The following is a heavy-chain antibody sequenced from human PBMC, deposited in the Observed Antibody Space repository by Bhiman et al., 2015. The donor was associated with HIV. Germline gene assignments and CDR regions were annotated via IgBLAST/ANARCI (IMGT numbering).Heavy chain of an antibody. D-gene: IGHD6-19*01. J-gene: IGHJ4*02. CDR2: ISSSSSYI. CDR1: GFTFSSYS. V-gene: IGHV3-21*02. CDR3: TRISYDSGWYLNY. Sequence: EVQLVESGGGLVKPGGSLRLSCAASGFTFSSYSMNWIRQAPGKGLEWVSSISSSSSYIYYADSVKGRFTISRDNAKNALFLQMSSLSVEDTGVYYCTRISYDSGWYLNYWGQGTLVTVSS.